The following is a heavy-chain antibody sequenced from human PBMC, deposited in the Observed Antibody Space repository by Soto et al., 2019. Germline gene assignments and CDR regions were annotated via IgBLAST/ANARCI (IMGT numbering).Heavy chain of an antibody. CDR1: GFTFDDYA. Sequence: EVQLVESGGGLVQPGRSLRLSCAASGFTFDDYAMHWFRQAPGKRLEWVSSISWNSGTIGYADSVKGRFTISRDNATNSLYLQMNSLRTEDTALYYCAKDLYSSSSSSSFAYWGQGSLVTVSS. D-gene: IGHD6-6*01. V-gene: IGHV3-9*01. CDR3: AKDLYSSSSSSSFAY. CDR2: ISWNSGTI. J-gene: IGHJ4*02.